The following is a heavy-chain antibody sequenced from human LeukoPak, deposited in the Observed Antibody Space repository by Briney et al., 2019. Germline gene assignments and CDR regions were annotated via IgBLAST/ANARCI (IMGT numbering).Heavy chain of an antibody. CDR1: GFTVSSTY. CDR3: ARGASLWTNFEY. J-gene: IGHJ4*02. CDR2: IYSGGTT. V-gene: IGHV3-53*01. Sequence: GGSLRLSCAASGFTVSSTYMTWVRQAPEKGLEWGSVIYSGGTTSYADSVKGRFTISRDNSKNTLYLQMNSLRAEDTAVYYCARGASLWTNFEYWGQGTLVTVSS. D-gene: IGHD2-2*01.